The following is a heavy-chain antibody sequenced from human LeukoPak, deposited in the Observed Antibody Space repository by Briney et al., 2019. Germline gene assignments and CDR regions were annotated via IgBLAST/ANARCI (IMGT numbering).Heavy chain of an antibody. CDR2: IRSKAYGGTT. Sequence: GGSLRLSCTASGFTFGDYAMSRFRQAPGKGLEWVGFIRSKAYGGTTEYAASVKGRFTISRDDSKSIAYLQMNSLKTEDTAVYYCTRDRSLSGSYYYYYYYMDVWGKGTTVTVSS. D-gene: IGHD3-10*01. J-gene: IGHJ6*03. V-gene: IGHV3-49*03. CDR1: GFTFGDYA. CDR3: TRDRSLSGSYYYYYYYMDV.